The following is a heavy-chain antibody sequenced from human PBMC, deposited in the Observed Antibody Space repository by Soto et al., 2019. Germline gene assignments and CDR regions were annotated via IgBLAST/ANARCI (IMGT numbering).Heavy chain of an antibody. J-gene: IGHJ6*02. CDR1: GFTFSMYW. Sequence: VQLVESGGGSVQPGESLRLSCLASGFTFSMYWMSWVRQAPGKGLEWVARIKQDGGEKYYVDSVKGRFTVSRDNAKNPRYLQLHSLSADDAGIYYCVRDQLILPADDFYYVVDVWGQGTTVTVSS. CDR2: IKQDGGEK. CDR3: VRDQLILPADDFYYVVDV. V-gene: IGHV3-7*03.